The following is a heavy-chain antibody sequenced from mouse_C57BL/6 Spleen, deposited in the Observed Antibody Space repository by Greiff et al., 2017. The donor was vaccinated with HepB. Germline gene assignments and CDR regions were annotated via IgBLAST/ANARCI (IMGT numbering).Heavy chain of an antibody. CDR2: IRNKANGYTT. J-gene: IGHJ2*01. V-gene: IGHV7-3*01. CDR3: ARYGYYGSLDY. CDR1: GFTFTDYY. Sequence: DVMLVESGGGLVQPGGSLSLSCAASGFTFTDYYMSWVRQPPGKALEWLGFIRNKANGYTTEYSASVKGRFTISRDNSQSILYLQMNALRAEDSATYYCARYGYYGSLDYWGQGTTLTVSS. D-gene: IGHD1-1*01.